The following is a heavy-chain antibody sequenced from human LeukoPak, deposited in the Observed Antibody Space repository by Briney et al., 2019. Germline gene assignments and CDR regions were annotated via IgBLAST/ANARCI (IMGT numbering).Heavy chain of an antibody. CDR1: GDSVSNVSYY. D-gene: IGHD3-10*01. CDR3: XSLVRGGSFYYYMDV. J-gene: IGHJ6*03. V-gene: IGHV4-39*01. Sequence: SETLSLTCTVSGDSVSNVSYYWAWIRQPPGKGLEWIANVYYSGSTYYNPSLKSRVAISVDTSKNQFSLTLRSVTAADTGVYXCXSLVRGGSFYYYMDVWGRGTSVTVSS. CDR2: VYYSGST.